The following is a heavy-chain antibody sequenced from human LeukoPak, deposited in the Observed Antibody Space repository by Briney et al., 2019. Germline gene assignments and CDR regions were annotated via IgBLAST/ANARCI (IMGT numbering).Heavy chain of an antibody. J-gene: IGHJ4*02. CDR3: ARATHYYESSGYDY. CDR1: GFTFDDYG. V-gene: IGHV3-20*04. D-gene: IGHD3-22*01. CDR2: INWNGGST. Sequence: PGGSLSLSCAASGFTFDDYGMSWVRQAPGKGLEWVSGINWNGGSTGYADSVKGRFTISRDNAKNSLYLQMNSLRAEDTALYYCARATHYYESSGYDYWGQGTLVTVSS.